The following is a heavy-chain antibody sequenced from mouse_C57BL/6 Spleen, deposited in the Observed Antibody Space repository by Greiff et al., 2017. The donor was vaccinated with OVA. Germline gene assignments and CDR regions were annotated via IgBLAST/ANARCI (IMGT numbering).Heavy chain of an antibody. CDR1: GYTFTSYW. CDR3: AIPIITTASYAMDY. Sequence: QVQLQQPGAELVMPGASVKLSCKASGYTFTSYWMHWVKQRPGQGLEWIGEIDPSDSYTNYNQKFKGKSTLTVDKSSSTAYMQLSSLTSEDSAVYYCAIPIITTASYAMDYWGQGTSVTVSS. CDR2: IDPSDSYT. D-gene: IGHD1-1*01. V-gene: IGHV1-69*01. J-gene: IGHJ4*01.